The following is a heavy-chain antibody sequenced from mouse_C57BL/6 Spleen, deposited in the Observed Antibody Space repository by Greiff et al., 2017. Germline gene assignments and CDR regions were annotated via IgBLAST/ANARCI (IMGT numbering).Heavy chain of an antibody. CDR2: IWSGGST. CDR3: ASMITTRTYYYAMDY. D-gene: IGHD2-4*01. J-gene: IGHJ4*01. CDR1: GFSLTSYG. Sequence: QVQLKQSGPGLVQPSQSLSITCTVSGFSLTSYGVHWVRQSPGKGLEWLGVIWSGGSTDYNAAFISRLSISKDNSKSQVFFKMNSLQADDTAIYYCASMITTRTYYYAMDYWGQGTSVTVSS. V-gene: IGHV2-2*01.